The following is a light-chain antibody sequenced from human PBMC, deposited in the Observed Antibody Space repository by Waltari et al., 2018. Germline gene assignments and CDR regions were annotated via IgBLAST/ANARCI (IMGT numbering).Light chain of an antibody. J-gene: IGKJ1*01. V-gene: IGKV1-5*03. Sequence: DIQMTQSPSTLSASIGDRVTITCRASQSISSWLAWYQQKPGKAPTLLIYKTSSLQSGVPSRFSGSGSETEFTLTISSLQPDDFATYFCQQYSDYFWTFGQGTKVEVK. CDR3: QQYSDYFWT. CDR1: QSISSW. CDR2: KTS.